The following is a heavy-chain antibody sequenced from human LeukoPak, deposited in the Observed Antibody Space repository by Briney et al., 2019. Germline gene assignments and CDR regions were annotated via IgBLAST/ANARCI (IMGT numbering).Heavy chain of an antibody. J-gene: IGHJ4*02. D-gene: IGHD3-22*01. CDR1: GIIFSNYW. Sequence: GGSLRLSCAASGIIFSNYWMHWVRQAPGKGLVWVSRINRDGSSTSYADSVKGRFTVSRDNAKNSLYLQMNSLRAEDTAVYYCARDYGEYYYDSSGYYGGFDYWGQGTLVTVSS. CDR2: INRDGSST. CDR3: ARDYGEYYYDSSGYYGGFDY. V-gene: IGHV3-74*01.